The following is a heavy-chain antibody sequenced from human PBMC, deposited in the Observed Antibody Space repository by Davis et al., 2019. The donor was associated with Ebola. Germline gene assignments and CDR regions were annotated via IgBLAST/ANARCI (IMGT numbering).Heavy chain of an antibody. CDR2: IKSDGSST. CDR1: GFTFSSYW. CDR3: ARAQGQYSYGYVDY. V-gene: IGHV3-74*01. D-gene: IGHD5-18*01. Sequence: PGGSLRLSCAASGFTFSSYWMHWVRQAPGKGLVWVSRIKSDGSSTSYADSVKGRFTISRDNAKNTLYLQMNSLRAEDTAVYYCARAQGQYSYGYVDYWGQGTLVTVSS. J-gene: IGHJ4*02.